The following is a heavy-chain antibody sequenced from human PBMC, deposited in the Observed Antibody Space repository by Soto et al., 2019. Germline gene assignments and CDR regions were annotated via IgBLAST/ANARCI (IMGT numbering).Heavy chain of an antibody. Sequence: SATLSFTCPFSVGSFSSGSYYWSWLPQPPGKGLEWIGYIYYSGSTNYNPSLKSRVTISVDTSKNQFSLKLSSVTAADTAVYYCAREGAAGTEDWFDPWGQGTLVTVSS. CDR2: IYYSGST. D-gene: IGHD6-13*01. J-gene: IGHJ5*02. CDR1: VGSFSSGSYY. CDR3: AREGAAGTEDWFDP. V-gene: IGHV4-61*01.